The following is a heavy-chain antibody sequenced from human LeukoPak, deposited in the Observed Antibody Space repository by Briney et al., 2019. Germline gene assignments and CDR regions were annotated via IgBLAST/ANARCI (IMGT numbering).Heavy chain of an antibody. CDR3: ARDVAREFDY. CDR2: INPSDGST. J-gene: IGHJ4*02. CDR1: GYIFINYY. Sequence: WASVTVSCTASGYIFINYYIHWVRQAPGQGLEWMGVINPSDGSTNYAQKYQDRVTMTRDTSTRTVYMQLSSLRSDDTAVYYCARDVAREFDYWGQGTLVTVSS. V-gene: IGHV1-46*01.